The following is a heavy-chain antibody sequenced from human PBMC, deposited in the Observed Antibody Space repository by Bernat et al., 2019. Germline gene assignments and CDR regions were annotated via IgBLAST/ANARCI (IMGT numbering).Heavy chain of an antibody. J-gene: IGHJ6*02. Sequence: QVQLVESGGGVVQPGRSLRVSCAASGFTFSRNGMHWVRQAPGKGLEWVAVIWYDGSKKYYVDSVRGRFTISRDNSKNMLYLQMNNLTVEDTAVYYCARDTFTVFGDLNPQYYYHYGLDVWGQGTTVIVSS. D-gene: IGHD3-10*02. V-gene: IGHV3-33*01. CDR1: GFTFSRNG. CDR2: IWYDGSKK. CDR3: ARDTFTVFGDLNPQYYYHYGLDV.